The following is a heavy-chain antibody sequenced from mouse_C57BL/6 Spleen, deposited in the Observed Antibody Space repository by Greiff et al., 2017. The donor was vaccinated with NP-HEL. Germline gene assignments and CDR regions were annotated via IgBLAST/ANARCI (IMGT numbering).Heavy chain of an antibody. CDR3: ARDGSSHAWFAY. CDR1: GYTFTDYY. J-gene: IGHJ3*01. CDR2: INPNNGGT. D-gene: IGHD1-1*01. Sequence: EVQLQQSGPELVKPGASVKISCKASGYTFTDYYMNWVKQSHGKSLEWIGDINPNNGGTSYNQKFKGKATLTVDKSSSTAYMELRSLTSEDSAVYYCARDGSSHAWFAYWGQGTLVTVSA. V-gene: IGHV1-26*01.